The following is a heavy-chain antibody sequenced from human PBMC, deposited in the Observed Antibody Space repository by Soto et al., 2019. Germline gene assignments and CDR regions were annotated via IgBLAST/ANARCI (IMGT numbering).Heavy chain of an antibody. V-gene: IGHV1-18*01. D-gene: IGHD1-1*01. CDR1: GYGFTTYG. CDR2: ISAHNGNT. J-gene: IGHJ4*02. Sequence: QVHLVQSGAEVKKPGASVKVSCKGSGYGFTTYGITWVRQAPGQGLEWMAWISAHNGNTNYAQKLQGRVTVTRDTSTSTDYMELRSLRSDGTAVYYCARGRYGDYWGKGALVNVYS. CDR3: ARGRYGDY.